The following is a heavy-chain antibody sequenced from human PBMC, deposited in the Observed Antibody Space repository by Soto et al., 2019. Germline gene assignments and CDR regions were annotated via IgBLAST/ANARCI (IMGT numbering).Heavy chain of an antibody. J-gene: IGHJ6*03. CDR3: ARVPITIFGVVIETLDYYMDV. CDR2: INAGNGNT. D-gene: IGHD3-3*01. Sequence: GASVKVSCKASGYTFTSYAMHWVRQAPGQRLEWMGWINAGNGNTKYSQKFQGRVTITRDTSASTAYMELSSLRSEDTAVYYCARVPITIFGVVIETLDYYMDVWGKGTPVTVSS. CDR1: GYTFTSYA. V-gene: IGHV1-3*01.